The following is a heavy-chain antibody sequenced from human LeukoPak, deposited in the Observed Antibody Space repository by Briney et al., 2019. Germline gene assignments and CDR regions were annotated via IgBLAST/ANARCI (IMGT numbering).Heavy chain of an antibody. CDR3: ARDRSSIVGATAALYGMDV. V-gene: IGHV1-18*01. J-gene: IGHJ6*02. CDR1: VATFTSNA. Sequence: AETLTSYASVATFTSNAISRIRHTPAQIPKCIRFTIANNGNTRYAHKLQGRVTMTTDPFTSTAYMDLSTLSSDDTTVYSCARDRSSIVGATAALYGMDVWGQGTTVTVSS. CDR2: TIANNGNT. D-gene: IGHD1-26*01.